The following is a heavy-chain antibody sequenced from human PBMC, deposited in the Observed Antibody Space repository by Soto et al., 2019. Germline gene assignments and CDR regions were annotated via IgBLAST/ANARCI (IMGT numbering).Heavy chain of an antibody. V-gene: IGHV3-21*01. D-gene: IGHD5-12*01. CDR3: ASASGNDWCSDY. J-gene: IGHJ4*02. Sequence: PGGSLRLSCTASGFTFSEYSMSWVRQAPGKGLEWVSSITHSGTYVYYADSVKGRFTIARDCSSNSLFLQMTSLRAEDTAVDHCASASGNDWCSDYWGQGTMGTVSS. CDR2: ITHSGTYV. CDR1: GFTFSEYS.